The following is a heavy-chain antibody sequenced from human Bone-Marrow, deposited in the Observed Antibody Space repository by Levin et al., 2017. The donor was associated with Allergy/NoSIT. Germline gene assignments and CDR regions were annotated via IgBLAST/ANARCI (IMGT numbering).Heavy chain of an antibody. CDR2: ITDKGHGYTS. V-gene: IGHV3-72*01. CDR3: ADVGRSYGLGV. CDR1: GFSFSDHY. D-gene: IGHD1-26*01. J-gene: IGHJ6*02. Sequence: QAGGSLRLSCAGSGFSFSDHYIDWVRQAPGKGLEWLGRITDKGHGYTSEYAASVKGRFTISRDDSKNSVYLQMNSLKTEDTAVYYCADVGRSYGLGVWGQGTTVTVSS.